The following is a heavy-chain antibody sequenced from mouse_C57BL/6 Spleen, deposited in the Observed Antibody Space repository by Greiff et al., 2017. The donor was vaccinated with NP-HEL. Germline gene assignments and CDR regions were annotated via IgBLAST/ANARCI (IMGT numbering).Heavy chain of an antibody. Sequence: QVQLQQPGAELVMPGASVKLSCKASGYTFTSSWMHWVKQRPGQGLEWIGEIDPSDSYTNYNQQFKGKSTLTVDKSSSTAYMQLSSLTSEDSAVYYCARPDSSGDYWGQGTTLTVSS. CDR1: GYTFTSSW. V-gene: IGHV1-69*01. D-gene: IGHD3-2*02. CDR3: ARPDSSGDY. CDR2: IDPSDSYT. J-gene: IGHJ2*01.